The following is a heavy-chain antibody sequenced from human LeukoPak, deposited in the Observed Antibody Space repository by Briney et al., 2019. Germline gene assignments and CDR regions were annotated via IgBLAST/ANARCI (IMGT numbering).Heavy chain of an antibody. CDR3: ARDLSALVSMATISKVPLYNWFDP. D-gene: IGHD5-24*01. Sequence: SSVKVSCKASGGTFSSYAISWVRQAPGQGLEWMGRIIPIFGTANYAQKFQGRVTITTDESTSTAYMELSSLRSEDTAVYYCARDLSALVSMATISKVPLYNWFDPWGQGTLVTVSS. CDR1: GGTFSSYA. CDR2: IIPIFGTA. J-gene: IGHJ5*02. V-gene: IGHV1-69*05.